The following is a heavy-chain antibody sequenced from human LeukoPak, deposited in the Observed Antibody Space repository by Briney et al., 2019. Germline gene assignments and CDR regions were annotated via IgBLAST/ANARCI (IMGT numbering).Heavy chain of an antibody. D-gene: IGHD6-13*01. CDR2: IYTSGST. CDR1: GGSISSGSYY. V-gene: IGHV4-61*02. CDR3: ARERQQLVRRYFDY. Sequence: SETLSLTCTVSGGSISSGSYYWSWIRQPAGKGLEWIGRIYTSGSTNYNPSHKSRVTISVDTSKNQFSLKLSSVTAADTAVYYCARERQQLVRRYFDYWGQGTLVTVSS. J-gene: IGHJ4*02.